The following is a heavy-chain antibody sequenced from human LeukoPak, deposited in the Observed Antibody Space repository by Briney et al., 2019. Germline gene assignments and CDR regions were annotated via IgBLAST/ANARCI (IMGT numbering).Heavy chain of an antibody. J-gene: IGHJ4*02. V-gene: IGHV1-46*01. D-gene: IGHD3-9*01. CDR2: INPSGGNT. CDR3: ARAGDYDILTQSDY. CDR1: TYSFSNYY. Sequence: ASVKVSCKASTYSFSNYYMHWVRQAPGQGLEWMGTINPSGGNTRYAQNFQGRVTMTRDTSTSTVYMELSSLRSDDTAVYYCARAGDYDILTQSDYWGQGTLVTVSS.